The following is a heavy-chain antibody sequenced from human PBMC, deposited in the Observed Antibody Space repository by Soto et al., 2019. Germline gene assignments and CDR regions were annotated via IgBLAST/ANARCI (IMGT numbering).Heavy chain of an antibody. D-gene: IGHD3-9*01. CDR2: ISAYNGNT. Sequence: VASVKVSCKASGYTFTSYGISWVRQAPGQGLEWMGWISAYNGNTNYAQKLQGRVTMTTDTSTSTAYMELRSLRSDDTAVYYCARDLGAGLRYFDWPHLHGPDAFDIWGQGTMVTVS. CDR3: ARDLGAGLRYFDWPHLHGPDAFDI. CDR1: GYTFTSYG. J-gene: IGHJ3*02. V-gene: IGHV1-18*04.